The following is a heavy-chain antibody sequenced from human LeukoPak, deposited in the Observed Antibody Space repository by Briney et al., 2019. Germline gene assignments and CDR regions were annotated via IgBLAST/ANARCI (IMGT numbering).Heavy chain of an antibody. CDR1: GFTFSSYG. CDR3: ARDDIAAAGTFDY. D-gene: IGHD6-13*01. V-gene: IGHV3-33*01. J-gene: IGHJ4*02. CDR2: IWYDGSNK. Sequence: GRSLRLSCAASGFTFSSYGMHWVRQAPGKGLEWVAVIWYDGSNKYYADSVKGRFTISRDNSKITLYLQMNSLRAEDTAVYYCARDDIAAAGTFDYWGQGTLVTVSS.